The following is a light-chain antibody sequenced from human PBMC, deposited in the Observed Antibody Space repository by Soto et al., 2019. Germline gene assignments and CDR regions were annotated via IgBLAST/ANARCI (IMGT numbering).Light chain of an antibody. CDR2: KAS. Sequence: DIQMTQSPSTLSASVGDRVTITCRASQSISNWLAWYQQRPGKAPKLLIYKASSLEGGVPSRFSGSGSGTEFTLTISSLQPDDFATYYCQQYNTYSCTFGQGTKVEIK. V-gene: IGKV1-5*03. CDR1: QSISNW. J-gene: IGKJ1*01. CDR3: QQYNTYSCT.